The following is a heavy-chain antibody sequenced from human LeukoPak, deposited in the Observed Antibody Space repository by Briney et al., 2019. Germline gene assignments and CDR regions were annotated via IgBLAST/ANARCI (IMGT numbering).Heavy chain of an antibody. V-gene: IGHV4-38-2*01. J-gene: IGHJ4*02. CDR1: GYSISSGHY. CDR2: MYHSGST. CDR3: ARSRGWELNFAQ. Sequence: SETLSLTCAVSGYSISSGHYWDWIRQPPGKGLEWIGSMYHSGSTYYNPSLKSRVTLSVDTSKNQVSLKLSSVTAADPAVYYCARSRGWELNFAQWGQGTLVTVSS. D-gene: IGHD1-26*01.